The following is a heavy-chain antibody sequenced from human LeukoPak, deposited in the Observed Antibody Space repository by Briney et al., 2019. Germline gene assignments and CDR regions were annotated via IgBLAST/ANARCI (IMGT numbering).Heavy chain of an antibody. J-gene: IGHJ4*02. CDR1: GITLSNHG. CDR2: LSYDGFKK. D-gene: IGHD3-3*01. Sequence: GGSLRLSCEGSGITLSNHGLHWVRQAPGKGLEWVALLSYDGFKKYCADSVRGRFTISRDFFSNTLYLQMDSLRAEDTAVYYCAKGYYDFWSGYFGDYWGQGSLVTVSS. V-gene: IGHV3-30-3*01. CDR3: AKGYYDFWSGYFGDY.